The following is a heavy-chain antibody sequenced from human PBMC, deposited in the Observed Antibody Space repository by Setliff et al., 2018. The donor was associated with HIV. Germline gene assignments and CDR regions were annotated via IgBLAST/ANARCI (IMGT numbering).Heavy chain of an antibody. Sequence: PSETLSLTCAVYGGSFSGYYWNWIRQPPGRGLEWVGEINLIGRTNYNPSLKSRLTMSVDTSKNQFSLSLISMTAADSAVYYCARLGDNSDWRSNYFFYYMDVWGKGTTVTVSS. V-gene: IGHV4-34*01. CDR1: GGSFSGYY. CDR2: INLIGRT. D-gene: IGHD3-22*01. J-gene: IGHJ6*03. CDR3: ARLGDNSDWRSNYFFYYMDV.